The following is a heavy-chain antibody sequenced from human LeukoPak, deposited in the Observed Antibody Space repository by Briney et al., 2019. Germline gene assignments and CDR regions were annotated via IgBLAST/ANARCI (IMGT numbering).Heavy chain of an antibody. CDR3: ARGGEFQLLYGSDY. CDR2: ISYDGRNN. D-gene: IGHD2-2*02. CDR1: GFTFSSYV. J-gene: IGHJ4*02. Sequence: GGSLRLSCAASGFTFSSYVMHWVRQAPGKGLEWVAFISYDGRNNCYADSVKGRFTISRDNSKNTLYLQMNSLKPEDTAVYYCARGGEFQLLYGSDYWGQGTLVSVSS. V-gene: IGHV3-30*04.